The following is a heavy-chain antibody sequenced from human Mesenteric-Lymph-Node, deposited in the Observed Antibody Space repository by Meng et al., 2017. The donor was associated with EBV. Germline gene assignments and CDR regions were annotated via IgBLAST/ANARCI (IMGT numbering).Heavy chain of an antibody. Sequence: QVQLQQWGAGLLKPSXXXXLTXXVDGGSFSAYYWSWIRQPPGKGLEWIGEISHSGVTTYNPSLKSRVTISIDTSKNQVSIKMTSVTAADTAVYYCAGELRYFEWAEYGFESWGQGPLVTVSS. CDR3: AGELRYFEWAEYGFES. D-gene: IGHD3-9*01. J-gene: IGHJ4*02. CDR2: ISHSGVT. V-gene: IGHV4-34*01. CDR1: GGSFSAYY.